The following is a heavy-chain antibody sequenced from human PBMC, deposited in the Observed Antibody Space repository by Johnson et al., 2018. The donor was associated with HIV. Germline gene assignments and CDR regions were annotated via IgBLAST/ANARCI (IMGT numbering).Heavy chain of an antibody. D-gene: IGHD3-16*01. Sequence: VQLVESGGGLVQPGGSLRLSCAASGFTFSCYDVHWVRQATGKGLEWVSPIGTAGDTYYPGSVKGRFTISRENAKNSLYLQMNSLRAGDTAVYYCASAWGEIDDAFDIWGQGTMVTVSS. CDR1: GFTFSCYD. CDR2: IGTAGDT. CDR3: ASAWGEIDDAFDI. J-gene: IGHJ3*02. V-gene: IGHV3-13*01.